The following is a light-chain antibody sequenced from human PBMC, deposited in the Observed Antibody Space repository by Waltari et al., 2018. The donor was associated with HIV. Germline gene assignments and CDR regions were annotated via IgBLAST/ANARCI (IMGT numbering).Light chain of an antibody. CDR2: AAS. J-gene: IGKJ1*01. CDR1: QSISSY. Sequence: DIQMTQSPSSLSASVGDRVTITCRASQSISSYLNWYQQQPGKAPKLLIYAASSLQSGVPSRFSGSGSGTDFTLTISSLQAEDVAVYFCQQYYSSPWTFGLGTKVEIK. CDR3: QQYYSSPWT. V-gene: IGKV1-39*01.